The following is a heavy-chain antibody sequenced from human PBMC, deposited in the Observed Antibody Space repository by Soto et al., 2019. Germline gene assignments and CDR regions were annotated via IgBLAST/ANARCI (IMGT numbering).Heavy chain of an antibody. J-gene: IGHJ4*02. CDR3: TTDGEGGPAH. Sequence: EVQLVESGGGLVKPGGSLRLSCAASGFSFSYAWMRWVRQAPGRLEWVGRIKSKSEDGTTDYAAPVKDRFTISRDDSKDTLYLQMNSLKTEDTAVYYCTTDGEGGPAHWGQGTLVAVSS. CDR2: IKSKSEDGTT. D-gene: IGHD2-15*01. CDR1: GFSFSYAW. V-gene: IGHV3-15*01.